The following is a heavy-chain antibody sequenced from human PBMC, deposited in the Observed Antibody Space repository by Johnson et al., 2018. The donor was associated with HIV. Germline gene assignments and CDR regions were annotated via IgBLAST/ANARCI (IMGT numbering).Heavy chain of an antibody. CDR3: ARGADGYNPRGDAFDI. V-gene: IGHV3-30*03. CDR1: GFIFSGFG. D-gene: IGHD5-24*01. J-gene: IGHJ3*02. Sequence: VQLVESGGGVVQPGRPLRLSCAASGFIFSGFGLHWVRQAPGKGLEWVACISYDGGNKYYADSVRGRITISRDNSKNTLFLQMNSLRAEDTAVYYCARGADGYNPRGDAFDIWGQGTMVTVSS. CDR2: ISYDGGNK.